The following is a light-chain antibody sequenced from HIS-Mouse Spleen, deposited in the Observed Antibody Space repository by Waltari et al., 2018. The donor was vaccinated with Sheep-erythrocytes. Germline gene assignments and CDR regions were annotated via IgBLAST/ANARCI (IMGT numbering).Light chain of an antibody. J-gene: IGLJ1*01. CDR2: DVS. CDR3: CSYAGSYNHV. CDR1: SSDVGGYNY. Sequence: QSALTQPRSVSGSPGQSVTISCTGTSSDVGGYNYVSWYQQHPGKAPKLMIYDVSKRPSGVPDRFSGSKSGNTGSLTISGLQAEDEADYYCCSYAGSYNHVFATGTKVTVL. V-gene: IGLV2-11*01.